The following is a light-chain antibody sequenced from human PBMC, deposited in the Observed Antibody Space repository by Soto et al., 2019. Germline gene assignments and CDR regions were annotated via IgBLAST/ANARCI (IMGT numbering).Light chain of an antibody. J-gene: IGKJ2*01. CDR1: QGVSNN. CDR2: EAS. V-gene: IGKV3-15*01. Sequence: EIVMTQSPATLPVSPGERVTLSCRTSQGVSNNLAWYQQKPGQAPRLLMYEASTRATSTPARFSGSGSGTEFTLTSSNLQSEDLAVYYWQQYNNWPPMYTCGQGTKLEIK. CDR3: QQYNNWPPMYT.